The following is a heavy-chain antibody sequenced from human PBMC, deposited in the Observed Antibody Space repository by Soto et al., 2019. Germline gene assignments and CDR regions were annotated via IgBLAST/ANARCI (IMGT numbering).Heavy chain of an antibody. CDR2: ISSDGSRT. Sequence: VVSLILSCSSSVFTFNSSLINLFLQAPVNWPLWVSFISSDGSRTSYSAPVKGRFTISRDNAKNTLYLQMNSLRAEDMAVYHCARAPRFWNSYIGDYYYYGMELRGQGNTVNVSS. CDR3: ARAPRFWNSYIGDYYYYGMEL. D-gene: IGHD3-3*01. J-gene: IGHJ6*01. V-gene: IGHV3-74*01. CDR1: VFTFNSSL.